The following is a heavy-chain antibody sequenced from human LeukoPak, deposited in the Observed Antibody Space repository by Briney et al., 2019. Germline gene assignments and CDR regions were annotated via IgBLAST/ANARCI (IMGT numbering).Heavy chain of an antibody. CDR1: GFPFTIAW. V-gene: IGHV3-15*01. D-gene: IGHD3-9*01. Sequence: GGSLRLSCAASGFPFTIAWISWVRQAPGNGLEWIGRIRSKNDGGTTDYAAPVKGKFTISRDDSKSTLYLHMSSLTTEDTAIYYCTAYYDFLTGYNTRRDYWGRGNLVTVSP. J-gene: IGHJ4*02. CDR3: TAYYDFLTGYNTRRDY. CDR2: IRSKNDGGTT.